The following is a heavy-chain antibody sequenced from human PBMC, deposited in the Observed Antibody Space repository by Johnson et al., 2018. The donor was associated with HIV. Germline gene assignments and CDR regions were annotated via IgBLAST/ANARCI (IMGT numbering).Heavy chain of an antibody. Sequence: EVQLVESGGGVVRPGGSLRLSCAASGFTFDDYGMTWVRQAPGKGLEWVSAIGTAGDTYYPGSVKGRFTISRENAKNSLYLQMNSLRAGDTAVNYCARALGATYAFDIWGQGTMVTVSS. V-gene: IGHV3-13*01. CDR2: IGTAGDT. CDR3: ARALGATYAFDI. D-gene: IGHD1-26*01. CDR1: GFTFDDYG. J-gene: IGHJ3*02.